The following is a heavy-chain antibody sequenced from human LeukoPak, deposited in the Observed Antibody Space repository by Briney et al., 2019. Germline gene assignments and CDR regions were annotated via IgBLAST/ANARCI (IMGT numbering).Heavy chain of an antibody. D-gene: IGHD2-2*01. J-gene: IGHJ4*02. Sequence: ASVKVSCKASGYTFTGYYMHWVRQAPGQGLEWMGWINPNSGGTNYAQKFQGWVTMTRDTSISTAYMELSRLRSDDTAVYYCARGAALFDIVVVPAAIPFDYWGQGTLDTVSS. CDR3: ARGAALFDIVVVPAAIPFDY. V-gene: IGHV1-2*04. CDR2: INPNSGGT. CDR1: GYTFTGYY.